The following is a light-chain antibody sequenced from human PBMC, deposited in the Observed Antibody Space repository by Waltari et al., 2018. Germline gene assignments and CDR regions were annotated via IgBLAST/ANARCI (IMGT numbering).Light chain of an antibody. CDR1: SSDVGGYNY. V-gene: IGLV2-14*03. Sequence: QSALTQPASVPGSPGQSITISCTGTSSDVGGYNYFSWYQQHPGKAPKLMIYDVSNRPSGVSNRFSGSKSGNTASLTISGLQAEDEADYYCSSYTSSSTLVVFGGGTKLTVL. CDR2: DVS. J-gene: IGLJ2*01. CDR3: SSYTSSSTLVV.